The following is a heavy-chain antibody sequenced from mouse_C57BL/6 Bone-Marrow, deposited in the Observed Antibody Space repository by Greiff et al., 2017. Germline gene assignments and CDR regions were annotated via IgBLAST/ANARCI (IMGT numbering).Heavy chain of an antibody. D-gene: IGHD1-1*01. J-gene: IGHJ2*01. CDR2: IYPRSGNT. V-gene: IGHV1-81*01. CDR1: GYTFTSYG. CDR3: ARVYYYGSSDYCDY. Sequence: QVQLKESGAELARPGASVKLSCKASGYTFTSYGISWVKQRTGQGLEWIGEIYPRSGNTYYNEKFKGKATLTADKSSSTAYMELRSLTSEDSAVYFCARVYYYGSSDYCDYWGQGTTLTVSS.